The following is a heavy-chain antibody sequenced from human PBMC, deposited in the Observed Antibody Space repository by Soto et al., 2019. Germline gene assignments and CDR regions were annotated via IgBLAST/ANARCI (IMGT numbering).Heavy chain of an antibody. D-gene: IGHD3-10*01. V-gene: IGHV1-8*01. CDR3: ARARGFGELVYYFDY. J-gene: IGHJ4*02. CDR2: MNPNSGNT. Sequence: ASVNVSCKASGYTFTSYDIHWVRQATGQGLEWMGWMNPNSGNTGYAQKFQGRVTMTRTTSISTASMELSILSPEDTAVSFCARARGFGELVYYFDYWGQGTLVTVSS. CDR1: GYTFTSYD.